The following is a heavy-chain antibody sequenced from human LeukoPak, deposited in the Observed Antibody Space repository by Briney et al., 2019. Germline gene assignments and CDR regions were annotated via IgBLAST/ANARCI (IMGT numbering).Heavy chain of an antibody. Sequence: SQTLFLTCTVSGAFFSSGDHSWNWIRQSPGKGLEWIGSIHPSGTLYNNPSLESRVTMSMDTSKNQFSLNLNSVTAAYTAVYFCSRGLDSRKLGYWGQGTLVTVSS. CDR2: IHPSGTL. CDR3: SRGLDSRKLGY. D-gene: IGHD3-22*01. CDR1: GAFFSSGDHS. J-gene: IGHJ4*02. V-gene: IGHV4-31*03.